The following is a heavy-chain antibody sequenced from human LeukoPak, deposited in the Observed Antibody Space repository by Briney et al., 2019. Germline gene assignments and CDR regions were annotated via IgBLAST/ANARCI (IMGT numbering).Heavy chain of an antibody. D-gene: IGHD4-11*01. CDR2: IYYSGSN. V-gene: IGHV4-59*06. CDR1: GGSVKNYY. J-gene: IGHJ4*02. CDR3: ARGRSTVKY. Sequence: PSEPLSLTCSVPGGSVKNYYWSWIRQHPGTGLEWIGYIYYSGSNYYNPSLNSRVTISVDTSKNQFSLKLISVTAADTAVYYCARGRSTVKYWGQGTLVTVSS.